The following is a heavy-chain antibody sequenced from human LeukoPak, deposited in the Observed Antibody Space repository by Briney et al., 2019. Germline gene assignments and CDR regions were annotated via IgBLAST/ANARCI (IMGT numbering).Heavy chain of an antibody. D-gene: IGHD2-8*01. CDR1: SGSISGDTSY. Sequence: PSETQSLTCTVSSGSISGDTSYWGWIRQPPGKGLEWIASVYYTGSTYYNPSLRSRVTISVDTSKNQFFLKIDSLTAADTAVYYCARHVPPPVNGMDYWGQGTLVAVSS. V-gene: IGHV4-39*01. J-gene: IGHJ4*02. CDR3: ARHVPPPVNGMDY. CDR2: VYYTGST.